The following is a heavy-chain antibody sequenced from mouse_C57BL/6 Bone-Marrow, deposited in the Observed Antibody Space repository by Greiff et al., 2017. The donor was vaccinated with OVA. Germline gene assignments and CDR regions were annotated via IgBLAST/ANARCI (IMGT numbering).Heavy chain of an antibody. CDR1: GYTFTRYW. D-gene: IGHD1-1*01. Sequence: QVQLQQPGAELVKPGASVTLSCKASGYTFTRYWLPLVKQRPGRGLDWIGRIDPNSGGTKYNEKFKSKATLTVDKPSSTAYMQLSSLPSEDAAVYYCARRYYGSRAYYFDYWGQGTTLTVSS. CDR2: IDPNSGGT. CDR3: ARRYYGSRAYYFDY. J-gene: IGHJ2*01. V-gene: IGHV1-72*01.